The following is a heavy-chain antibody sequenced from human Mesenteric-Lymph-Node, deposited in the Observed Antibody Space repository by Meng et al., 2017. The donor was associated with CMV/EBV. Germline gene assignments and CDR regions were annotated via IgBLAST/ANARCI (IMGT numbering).Heavy chain of an antibody. V-gene: IGHV3-74*01. CDR3: ARDQGSCTSINCRGDAFDI. CDR2: INSDGSST. Sequence: GGSLRLSCAASGFTFSSYWMHWVRQAPGKGLVWVSRINSDGSSTYYVDSVKGRFTISRDNAKKSLYLQMNNLRAEDTAVYYCARDQGSCTSINCRGDAFDIWGRGTMVTVSS. J-gene: IGHJ3*02. CDR1: GFTFSSYW. D-gene: IGHD2-2*01.